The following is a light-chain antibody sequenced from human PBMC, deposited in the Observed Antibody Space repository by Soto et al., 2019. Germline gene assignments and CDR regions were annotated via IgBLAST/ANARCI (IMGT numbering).Light chain of an antibody. J-gene: IGLJ3*02. CDR2: NNY. CDR3: GTWDMSLKVGV. V-gene: IGLV1-51*01. CDR1: SSNIGNNY. Sequence: QSVLTQPPSVSAASGQKVTISCSGSSSNIGNNYVSWYQQLPGTAPKLLIYNNYQRPSGIPNRFSGSKSGTSATLGITGLQPGDEADYYCGTWDMSLKVGVFGGGTKLTVL.